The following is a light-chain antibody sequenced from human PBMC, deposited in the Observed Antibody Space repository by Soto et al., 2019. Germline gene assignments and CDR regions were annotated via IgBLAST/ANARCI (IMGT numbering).Light chain of an antibody. V-gene: IGLV2-11*01. CDR1: SSNVGGYNY. J-gene: IGLJ1*01. CDR3: CSYAGSYTLYV. CDR2: DVS. Sequence: QSALTQPRSVSGSPGQSVTISCIETSSNVGGYNYVSWYQQHPGKAPKLMIYDVSKRPSGVPDRFSGSKSGDTASLTISGLQAEDEADYYCCSYAGSYTLYVFGTGTKLTVL.